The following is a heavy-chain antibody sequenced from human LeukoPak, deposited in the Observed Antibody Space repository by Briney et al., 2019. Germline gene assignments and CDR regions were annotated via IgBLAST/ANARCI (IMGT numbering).Heavy chain of an antibody. CDR3: ARYCSSTSCYSPANFDY. CDR1: GFTFTNYG. J-gene: IGHJ4*02. CDR2: ISSSSSYI. Sequence: GGSLRLSCATSGFTFTNYGMNWVRQAPGKGLEWVSSISSSSSYIYYADSVKGRFTISRDNAKNSLYLQMNSLRAEDTAVYYCARYCSSTSCYSPANFDYWGQGTLVTVSS. V-gene: IGHV3-21*01. D-gene: IGHD2-2*02.